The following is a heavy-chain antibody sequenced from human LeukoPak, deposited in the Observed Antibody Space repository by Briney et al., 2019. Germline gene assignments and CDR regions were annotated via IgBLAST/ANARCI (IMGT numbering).Heavy chain of an antibody. CDR3: GRAFPPLRTSSAGDL. CDR1: GFTFSDYD. Sequence: NPGGSLRLSCSASGFTFSDYDMNWVRXAXGXGXXXXXXISYLSSHVYYGDSVKGRFXISRDNAKNSLYLQMNSLGAEDTAIYYCGRAFPPLRTSSAGDLWGQGILVTVSS. CDR2: ISYLSSHV. J-gene: IGHJ4*02. D-gene: IGHD3-16*01. V-gene: IGHV3-21*01.